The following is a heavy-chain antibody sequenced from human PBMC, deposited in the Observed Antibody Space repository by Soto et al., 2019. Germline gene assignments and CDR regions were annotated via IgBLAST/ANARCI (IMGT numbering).Heavy chain of an antibody. CDR2: ISDDGSNK. CDR1: GFTFSNYG. V-gene: IGHV3-30*18. CDR3: TKRRNVLRFLEWSSGMEV. J-gene: IGHJ6*02. D-gene: IGHD3-3*01. Sequence: GGSLRLSCAASGFTFSNYGMHWVRQAPGKGLEWVAFISDDGSNKYYADSMKGRFTMSRDNSKRTLYLQMSSLRVEDTAVYHCTKRRNVLRFLEWSSGMEVWGQGTTVTISS.